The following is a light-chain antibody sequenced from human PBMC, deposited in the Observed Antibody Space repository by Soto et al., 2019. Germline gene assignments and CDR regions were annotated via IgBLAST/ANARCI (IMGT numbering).Light chain of an antibody. V-gene: IGKV3-20*01. CDR3: QQYGSSPFT. J-gene: IGKJ5*01. CDR1: QTIGSTS. Sequence: EIVLTQSPGTLSLSPGERATLSCMTSQTIGSTSLAWYQQKPGQAPRLLIYGASTRATGIPDRFSGSESGTDFTLTISRLEPEDFVVYYCQQYGSSPFTCGQGTRREIK. CDR2: GAS.